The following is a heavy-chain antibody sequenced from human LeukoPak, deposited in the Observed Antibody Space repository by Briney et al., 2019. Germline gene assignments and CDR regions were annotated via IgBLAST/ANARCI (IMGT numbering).Heavy chain of an antibody. Sequence: GGSLRLSCAASGITFSDPAMYWVRQAPGKGLECVSAITDSYNTYYGDSVKGRFTISGDNSKKTLYLQMNSLRVDDTALYYCVKGACSSGCSGNHWGQGTRVIVSS. CDR1: GITFSDPA. J-gene: IGHJ5*02. D-gene: IGHD6-19*01. CDR3: VKGACSSGCSGNH. CDR2: ITDSYNT. V-gene: IGHV3-23*01.